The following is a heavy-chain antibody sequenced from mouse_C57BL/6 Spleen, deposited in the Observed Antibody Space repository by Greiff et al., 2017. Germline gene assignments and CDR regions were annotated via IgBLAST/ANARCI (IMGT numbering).Heavy chain of an antibody. J-gene: IGHJ4*01. CDR1: GFTFTDYY. CDR2: IRNKANGYTT. V-gene: IGHV7-3*01. Sequence: EVQLVESGGGLVQPGGSLSLSCAASGFTFTDYYMSWVRQPPGKALEWLGFIRNKANGYTTEYSASVKGRFTISRDTSQSILYLQMNALRAEDSATYYCARAAPLKDAMDYWGQGTSVTVSS. CDR3: ARAAPLKDAMDY. D-gene: IGHD1-3*01.